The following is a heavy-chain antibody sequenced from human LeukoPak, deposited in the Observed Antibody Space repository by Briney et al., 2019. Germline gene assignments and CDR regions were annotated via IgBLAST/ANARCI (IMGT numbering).Heavy chain of an antibody. J-gene: IGHJ6*03. CDR2: VWYDGSNQ. CDR1: GFTFSDFG. Sequence: GGSLRLSCAASGFTFSDFGMHWVRQAPGRGLEWVALVWYDGSNQYYADSVKGRFTISRDNSKNTLYLQMNSLRAEDTAVYYCARAGIVGLYYYYMGVWGKGTTVTVSS. V-gene: IGHV3-33*01. CDR3: ARAGIVGLYYYYMGV. D-gene: IGHD2-21*01.